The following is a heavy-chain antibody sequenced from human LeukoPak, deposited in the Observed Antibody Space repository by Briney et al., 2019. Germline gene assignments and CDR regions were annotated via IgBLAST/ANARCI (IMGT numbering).Heavy chain of an antibody. D-gene: IGHD1-7*01. J-gene: IGHJ4*02. V-gene: IGHV3-23*01. CDR2: TSDRGDYT. Sequence: PGGSLRLSCAASGFTFSNNRLSWVRQAPGKGLEWVSGTSDRGDYTYYADSVKGRFTISRDSSKNTLFLQMNSLRAEDTALYFCARKAQYNGHYPLDYWGQGTLVTVSS. CDR3: ARKAQYNGHYPLDY. CDR1: GFTFSNNR.